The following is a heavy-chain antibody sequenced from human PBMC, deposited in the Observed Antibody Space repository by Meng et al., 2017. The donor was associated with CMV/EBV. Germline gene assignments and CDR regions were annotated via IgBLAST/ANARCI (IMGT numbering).Heavy chain of an antibody. J-gene: IGHJ4*02. CDR3: AREDYYDSSGYYPFDY. CDR1: GGTFSSYA. Sequence: SVKVSCKASGGTFSSYAISWVRQAPGQGLEWMGGIIPILGIANYAQKFQGRVTITADKSTSTAYMELRSLRSDDTAVYYCAREDYYDSSGYYPFDYWGQGTLVTVSS. CDR2: IIPILGIA. V-gene: IGHV1-69*10. D-gene: IGHD3-22*01.